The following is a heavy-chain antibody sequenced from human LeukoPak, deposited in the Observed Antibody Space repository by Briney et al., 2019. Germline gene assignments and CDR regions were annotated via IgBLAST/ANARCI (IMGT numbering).Heavy chain of an antibody. CDR3: AKKKGIAARPYYFDY. J-gene: IGHJ4*02. V-gene: IGHV3-23*01. CDR2: ISGSGGST. Sequence: GGSLRLSCAASGFTFRPYAMTWVRQAPGKGLEWVSAISGSGGSTYYADSVKGRFTISRDNSKNTLYLQMNSLRAEDTAVYYCAKKKGIAARPYYFDYWGQGTLVTVSS. D-gene: IGHD6-6*01. CDR1: GFTFRPYA.